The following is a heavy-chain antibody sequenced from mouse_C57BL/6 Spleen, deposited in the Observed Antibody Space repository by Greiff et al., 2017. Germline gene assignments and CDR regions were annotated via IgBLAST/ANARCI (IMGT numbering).Heavy chain of an antibody. D-gene: IGHD4-1*01. CDR3: AKLVPHYYAMCT. V-gene: IGHV1-64*01. J-gene: IGHJ4*01. Sequence: QVQLQQPGAELVKPGASVKLSCKASGYTFTSYWMHWVKQRPGQGLEWIGMIHPNSGSTNYNEKFKSKATLTVDKSSSTAYMQLSSLTSEDSAVYYCAKLVPHYYAMCTWGQGASDTASS. CDR2: IHPNSGST. CDR1: GYTFTSYW.